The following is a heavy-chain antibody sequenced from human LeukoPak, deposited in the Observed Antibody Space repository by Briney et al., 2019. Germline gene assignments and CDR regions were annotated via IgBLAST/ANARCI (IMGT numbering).Heavy chain of an antibody. D-gene: IGHD6-13*01. Sequence: PSGTLSLTCGVSGGSLSSGKWWSWVRPPPGKGLEWIGEISHSGSPNYNPSLKSRLTISVDLPRNQFSLDLRSVTAADTAVYYCARDAAAGYSLACWGQGTLVTVSS. CDR1: GGSLSSGKW. J-gene: IGHJ4*02. V-gene: IGHV4-4*02. CDR2: ISHSGSP. CDR3: ARDAAAGYSLAC.